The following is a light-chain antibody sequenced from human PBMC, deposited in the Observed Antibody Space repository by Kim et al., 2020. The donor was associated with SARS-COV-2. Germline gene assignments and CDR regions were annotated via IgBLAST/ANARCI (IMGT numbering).Light chain of an antibody. CDR1: SSNIGSNT. Sequence: ELTQSPSASGTPGQRVTISCSGSSSNIGSNTVNWYQQLPGTAPKLLIYSNNQRPSGVPDRFSGSKSGTSASLAISGLQSEDEADYYCAAWDDSLNGVVFGGGTQLTVL. CDR2: SNN. CDR3: AAWDDSLNGVV. J-gene: IGLJ2*01. V-gene: IGLV1-44*01.